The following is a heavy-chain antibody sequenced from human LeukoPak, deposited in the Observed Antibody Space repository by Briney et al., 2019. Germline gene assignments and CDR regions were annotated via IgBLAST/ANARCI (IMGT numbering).Heavy chain of an antibody. Sequence: PETLSLTCAVYGGSFSDYYWSWVRQPPGKGLEWIGEISHSGTTNYNPSLKSRVTISVDTSNNQFSLKLSSVTAADTAVYYCARPYDSSGYFFAFDYWGQGTLVTVSS. V-gene: IGHV4-34*01. CDR2: ISHSGTT. J-gene: IGHJ4*02. CDR3: ARPYDSSGYFFAFDY. D-gene: IGHD3-22*01. CDR1: GGSFSDYY.